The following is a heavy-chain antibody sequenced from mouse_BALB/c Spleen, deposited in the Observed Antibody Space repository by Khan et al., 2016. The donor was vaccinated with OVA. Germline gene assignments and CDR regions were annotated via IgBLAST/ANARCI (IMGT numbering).Heavy chain of an antibody. D-gene: IGHD1-1*02. CDR3: ARNCFGSYEIWDY. CDR2: IFPGNSDT. CDR1: GYTFTNYW. Sequence: EVQLQESGTVLARPGASVKMSCKASGYTFTNYWMHWVKQRPGQGLEWIGTIFPGNSDTNYNQKFTGQAKLTAVTSTSTAYMGLSSLANEDSAVYYCARNCFGSYEIWDYWGQGTTLTVAS. V-gene: IGHV1-5*01. J-gene: IGHJ2*01.